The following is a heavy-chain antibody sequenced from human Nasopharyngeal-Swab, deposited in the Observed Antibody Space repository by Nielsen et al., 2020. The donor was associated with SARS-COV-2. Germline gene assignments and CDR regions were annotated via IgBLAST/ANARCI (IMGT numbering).Heavy chain of an antibody. CDR2: MYYSEST. J-gene: IGHJ6*02. D-gene: IGHD5-18*01. CDR1: GGSISSYY. CDR3: ARSGYSYVSYYYYYGMDV. Sequence: GSLRLSCTVSGGSISSYYWSWIRQPPGKGLEWIGYMYYSESTNYNPSLKSRVTISVDTSKNQFSLKLSSVTAADTAVYYCARSGYSYVSYYYYYGMDVWGQGTTVTVSS. V-gene: IGHV4-59*12.